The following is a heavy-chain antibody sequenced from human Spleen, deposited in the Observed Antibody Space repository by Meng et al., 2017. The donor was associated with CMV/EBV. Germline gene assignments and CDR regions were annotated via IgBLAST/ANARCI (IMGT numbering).Heavy chain of an antibody. CDR2: INWNDGST. V-gene: IGHV3-20*04. J-gene: IGHJ4*02. CDR3: ARMLGAATGFDY. Sequence: SCAAYKFNFQYYGMSCVRQAPGKGMEWVSSINWNDGSTGYVDSVKGRFTISRDNAKNSLYLQMNSLRAEDTALYYCARMLGAATGFDYWGQGTLVTVSS. CDR1: KFNFQYYG. D-gene: IGHD1-26*01.